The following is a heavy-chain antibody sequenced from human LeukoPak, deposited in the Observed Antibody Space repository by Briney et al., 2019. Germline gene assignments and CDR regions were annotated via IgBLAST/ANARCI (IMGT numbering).Heavy chain of an antibody. CDR2: ISWDGFRT. Sequence: GGSLRLSWAASGFTFDGYTMHWVRQAPGKGLEWVSLISWDGFRTYYADSVKGRFTISRDNSKNSLYLQMNSLRTEDTALYYCAKDGYYDSNGYPDYWGQGTLVTVSS. CDR1: GFTFDGYT. J-gene: IGHJ4*02. D-gene: IGHD3-22*01. CDR3: AKDGYYDSNGYPDY. V-gene: IGHV3-43*01.